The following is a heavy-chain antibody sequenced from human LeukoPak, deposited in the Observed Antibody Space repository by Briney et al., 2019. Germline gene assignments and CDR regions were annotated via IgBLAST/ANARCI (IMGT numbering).Heavy chain of an antibody. V-gene: IGHV4-59*01. Sequence: PSETLSLTCTVSGGSISSYYWSWIRQPPGKGLEWIGYIYYSGSTNYNPSLKSRVTISVDTSKIQFSLKLSSVTAADTAVYYCARADYGGTYYYYYYMDVWGKGTTVTVSS. J-gene: IGHJ6*03. D-gene: IGHD4-23*01. CDR1: GGSISSYY. CDR2: IYYSGST. CDR3: ARADYGGTYYYYYYMDV.